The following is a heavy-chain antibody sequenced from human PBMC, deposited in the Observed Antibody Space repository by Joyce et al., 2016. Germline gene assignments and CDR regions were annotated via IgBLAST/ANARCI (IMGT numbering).Heavy chain of an antibody. V-gene: IGHV3-21*01. CDR2: ISSNRNYI. J-gene: IGHJ6*02. CDR1: GFTFSSYS. Sequence: EVQLVESGGGLVRPGGSLSLSCAASGFTFSSYSMNWVRQAPGKGREWVAFISSNRNYIYYADSVKGRFTISRDNAKSSLFLQMDSLRAEDTAVYYCARNSAPRASTYYGLDVWGQGTTVTVSS. D-gene: IGHD5/OR15-5a*01. CDR3: ARNSAPRASTYYGLDV.